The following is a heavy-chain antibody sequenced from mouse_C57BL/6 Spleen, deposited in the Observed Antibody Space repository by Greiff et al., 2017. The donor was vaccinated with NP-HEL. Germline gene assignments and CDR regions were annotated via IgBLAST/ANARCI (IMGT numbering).Heavy chain of an antibody. CDR3: ARPATVVEGLFAY. V-gene: IGHV1-4*01. D-gene: IGHD1-1*01. Sequence: QVQLQQSGAELARPGASVKMSCKASGYTFTSYTMHWVTQRPGQGLEWIGYINPSSGYTKYNQKFKDKATLTADKSSSTAYMQLSSLTSEDSAVYYCARPATVVEGLFAYWGQGTLVTVSA. CDR1: GYTFTSYT. CDR2: INPSSGYT. J-gene: IGHJ3*01.